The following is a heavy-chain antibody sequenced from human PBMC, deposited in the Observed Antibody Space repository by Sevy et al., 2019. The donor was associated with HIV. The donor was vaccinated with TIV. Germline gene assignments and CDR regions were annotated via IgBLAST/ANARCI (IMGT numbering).Heavy chain of an antibody. Sequence: ASVKVSCKASGFNFASYDIYWVRQATGQGLEWMGWMNTNTGNTGFAQKFQGRVTMTRNTSITTAYMGLGNLRSEDTAVYYCARVSGWHLRYGMDVWGQGTTVTVSS. CDR3: ARVSGWHLRYGMDV. D-gene: IGHD6-19*01. CDR1: GFNFASYD. CDR2: MNTNTGNT. V-gene: IGHV1-8*02. J-gene: IGHJ6*02.